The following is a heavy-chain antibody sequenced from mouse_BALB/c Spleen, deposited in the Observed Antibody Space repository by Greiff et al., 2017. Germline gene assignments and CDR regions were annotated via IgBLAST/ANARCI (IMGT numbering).Heavy chain of an antibody. J-gene: IGHJ4*01. CDR2: IDPENGDT. V-gene: IGHV14-4*02. Sequence: VQLKQSGAELVRSGASVKLSCTASGFNIKDYYLHWVKQRPEQGLEWIGWIDPENGDTEYAPKFQGKATMTADTSSNTAYLQLSSLTSEDTAVYYCNVWGAMDYWGQGTSVTVSS. D-gene: IGHD1-1*02. CDR1: GFNIKDYY. CDR3: NVWGAMDY.